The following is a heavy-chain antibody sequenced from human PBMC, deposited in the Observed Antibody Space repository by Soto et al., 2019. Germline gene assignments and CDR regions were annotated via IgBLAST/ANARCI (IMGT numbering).Heavy chain of an antibody. V-gene: IGHV4-39*01. CDR1: GGSSTSSSHY. J-gene: IGHJ4*02. CDR2: IYYDGNT. D-gene: IGHD6-19*01. CDR3: ARLVAVAGLPYYFDY. Sequence: SETLSLTCIVSGGSSTSSSHYWGWIRQPPGKGLESIGNIYYDGNTYYNPSLKSRVTISLDTSKNQFSLRLNSVTAADTAVYYCARLVAVAGLPYYFDYWGQGTLVTVSS.